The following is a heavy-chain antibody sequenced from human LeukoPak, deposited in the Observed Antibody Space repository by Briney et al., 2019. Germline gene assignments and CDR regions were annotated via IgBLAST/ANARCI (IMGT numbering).Heavy chain of an antibody. CDR3: ARDSSGYYSTH. CDR1: GFTFSSYS. J-gene: IGHJ4*02. CDR2: ISSSSSYI. Sequence: GGPLRLSCAASGFTFSSYSMNWVRQAPGKGLEWVSSISSSSSYIYYADSVKGRFTISRDNAKNSLYLQMNSLRAEDTAVYYCARDSSGYYSTHWGQGTLVTVSS. D-gene: IGHD3-22*01. V-gene: IGHV3-21*01.